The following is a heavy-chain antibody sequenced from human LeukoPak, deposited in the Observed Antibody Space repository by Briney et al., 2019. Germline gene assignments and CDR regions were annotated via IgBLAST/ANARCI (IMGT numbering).Heavy chain of an antibody. CDR3: AKGDFYGDYPYGMDV. CDR1: GFTFSSYE. Sequence: PGGSLRLSCAASGFTFSSYEMNWVRQAPGKGLEWVSVIYSSGSTHYADSVKGRFTISRHISQSTLLLEMNSLRAEDTAVYYCAKGDFYGDYPYGMDVWGQGTTVTVSS. V-gene: IGHV3-53*04. CDR2: IYSSGST. D-gene: IGHD3-3*01. J-gene: IGHJ6*02.